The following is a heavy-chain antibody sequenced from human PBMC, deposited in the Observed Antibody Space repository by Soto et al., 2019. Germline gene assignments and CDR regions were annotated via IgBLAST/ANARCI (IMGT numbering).Heavy chain of an antibody. CDR1: GYTFTGYY. CDR3: ARVGYSSSWYVAFDI. D-gene: IGHD6-13*01. V-gene: IGHV1-2*04. J-gene: IGHJ3*02. CDR2: INPNSGGT. Sequence: QVQLVQSGAEVKKPGASVKVSCKASGYTFTGYYMHWVRQAPGQGLEWMGWINPNSGGTNYAQKFQGWVTMTRDTAISPAYMELSRLRSDDTAVYYCARVGYSSSWYVAFDIWGQGTMVTVSS.